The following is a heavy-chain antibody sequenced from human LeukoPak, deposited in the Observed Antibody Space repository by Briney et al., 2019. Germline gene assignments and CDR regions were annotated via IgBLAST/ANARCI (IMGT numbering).Heavy chain of an antibody. J-gene: IGHJ4*02. Sequence: GGSLRLSCAASGFTFSSYSMNWVRQAPGKGLEWVSSISSSSSYIYYADSVKGRFTISRDNAKNSLYLQMNNLRAEDTAVDYCARQMTPHGNFDYWGQGTLVTVSS. CDR1: GFTFSSYS. V-gene: IGHV3-21*04. CDR2: ISSSSSYI. D-gene: IGHD1-26*01. CDR3: ARQMTPHGNFDY.